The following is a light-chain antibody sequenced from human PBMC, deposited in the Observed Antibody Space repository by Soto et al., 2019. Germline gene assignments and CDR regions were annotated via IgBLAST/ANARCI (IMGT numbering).Light chain of an antibody. CDR3: QQYGSSPWT. J-gene: IGKJ1*01. V-gene: IGKV3-20*01. CDR2: GAS. Sequence: EIVLTQSPGNLSLSPGERATLSCRASQSVNSRYLAWYQQKPGQAPRLLIYGASSRATGIPDRFSGSGSGTDFTLTISRLEPEDFVVYYCQQYGSSPWTFGQGTKVDFK. CDR1: QSVNSRY.